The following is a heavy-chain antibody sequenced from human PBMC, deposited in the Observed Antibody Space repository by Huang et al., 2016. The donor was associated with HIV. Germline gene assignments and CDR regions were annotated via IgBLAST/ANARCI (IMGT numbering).Heavy chain of an antibody. V-gene: IGHV3-30*18. CDR1: GFTFSRYD. Sequence: QVQLVESGGGVVQPGRSLRLSCATSGFTFSRYDMSWVRRAPVKGMEWVALISFDGSKEHYTESVKGRFSISRDKSTNTLVLQMNSLRAEDTAIYYCAKGLITFGGPPFDYWGPRTLVTVSS. J-gene: IGHJ4*02. D-gene: IGHD3-16*01. CDR2: ISFDGSKE. CDR3: AKGLITFGGPPFDY.